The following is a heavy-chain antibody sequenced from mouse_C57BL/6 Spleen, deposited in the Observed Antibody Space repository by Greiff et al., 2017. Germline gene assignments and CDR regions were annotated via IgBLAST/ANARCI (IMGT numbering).Heavy chain of an antibody. V-gene: IGHV3-6*01. J-gene: IGHJ4*01. Sequence: EVQLQQSGPGLVKPSQSLSLTCSVTGYSITSGYYWNWIRQFPGNKLEWRGYISYDGSNNYNPYLENRTSITRNTSKNQFFLKLNAVTTEATATYYCARDWVAMYYWGQGTSVTVSS. CDR3: ARDWVAMYY. CDR2: ISYDGSN. CDR1: GYSITSGYY. D-gene: IGHD4-1*01.